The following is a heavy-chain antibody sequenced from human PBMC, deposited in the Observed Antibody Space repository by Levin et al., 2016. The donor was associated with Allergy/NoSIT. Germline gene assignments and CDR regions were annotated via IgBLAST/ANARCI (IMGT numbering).Heavy chain of an antibody. CDR1: GFTFSSYA. D-gene: IGHD6-19*01. Sequence: GESLKISCAASGFTFSSYAMSWVRQAPGKGLEWVSAISGSGGSTYYADSVRGRFTISRDNSKNTLYLQMNTLRAEDTAIYFCARSDSSGWYYFYYMDVWGKGATVTVSS. CDR2: ISGSGGST. CDR3: ARSDSSGWYYFYYMDV. J-gene: IGHJ6*03. V-gene: IGHV3-23*01.